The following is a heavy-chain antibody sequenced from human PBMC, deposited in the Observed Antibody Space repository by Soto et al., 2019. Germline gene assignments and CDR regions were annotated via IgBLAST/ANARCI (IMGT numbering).Heavy chain of an antibody. CDR2: ISAYNGNT. D-gene: IGHD2-2*01. CDR3: AREKVVPAARRDYGMDV. Sequence: QVQLVQSGAEVKKPGASVKVSCKASGYTFTSYGISWVRQAPGQGLEWMGWISAYNGNTNYAQKLQGRVTMTTDTSSSTADMELRSLRSDDTAVYYCAREKVVPAARRDYGMDVWGQRTTVTVSS. CDR1: GYTFTSYG. J-gene: IGHJ6*02. V-gene: IGHV1-18*01.